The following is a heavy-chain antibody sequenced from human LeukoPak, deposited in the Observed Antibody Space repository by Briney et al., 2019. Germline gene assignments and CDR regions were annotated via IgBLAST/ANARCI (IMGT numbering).Heavy chain of an antibody. CDR2: IYYSGST. CDR1: GASISSGTYY. CDR3: ARQPYYDSSGSYFDY. V-gene: IGHV4-39*01. J-gene: IGHJ4*02. D-gene: IGHD3-22*01. Sequence: PSETLSLTCTVSGASISSGTYYWAWIRQPPGKGLEWIGNIYYSGSTSYNPPLESRVPISVDTSKNQFSLKLSSVTAADTAVYYCARQPYYDSSGSYFDYWGQGTLVTVSS.